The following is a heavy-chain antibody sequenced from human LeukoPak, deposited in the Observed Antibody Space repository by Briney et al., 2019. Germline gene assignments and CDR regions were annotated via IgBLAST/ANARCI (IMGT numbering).Heavy chain of an antibody. J-gene: IGHJ4*02. Sequence: GGSLRLSCAASGFTFTTYGIHWVRQAPGKGLEWVAFIRYDGSNQYYADSVKGRFTISRDNSKNTLYLQMNSLRAEDTSIYYCARGSTPTSLDFFDYWGQGTLVTVSS. V-gene: IGHV3-30*02. CDR2: IRYDGSNQ. D-gene: IGHD5/OR15-5a*01. CDR1: GFTFTTYG. CDR3: ARGSTPTSLDFFDY.